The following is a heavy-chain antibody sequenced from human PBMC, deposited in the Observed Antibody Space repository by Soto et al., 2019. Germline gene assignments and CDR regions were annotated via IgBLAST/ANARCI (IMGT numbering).Heavy chain of an antibody. J-gene: IGHJ4*02. CDR3: VRPGDNYNLLQY. CDR1: GFTFSDYY. V-gene: IGHV3-11*06. D-gene: IGHD1-1*01. Sequence: VGSLRLSCAASGFTFSDYYMSCIRQAPGKGLEWIGYSSNSGSFTRYADSVKGRFSISRDNAKKSLYLQINSLRGEDTAIYYCVRPGDNYNLLQYWGQGTRVTVSS. CDR2: SSNSGSFT.